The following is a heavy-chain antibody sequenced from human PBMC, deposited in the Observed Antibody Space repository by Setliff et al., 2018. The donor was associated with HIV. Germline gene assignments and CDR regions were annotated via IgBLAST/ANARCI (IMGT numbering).Heavy chain of an antibody. CDR2: IYYSGST. J-gene: IGHJ4*02. V-gene: IGHV4-39*01. Sequence: PSETLSLTCTVSGGSISSGSYYWGWIRQPPGKGLEWIGSIYYSGSTYYNPSLQSRVTISVDTSKNLFSLRLSSVTASDTAVYYCARQAIFGYYDSSGYLDYWGQGTLVTRLL. CDR3: ARQAIFGYYDSSGYLDY. D-gene: IGHD3-22*01. CDR1: GGSISSGSYY.